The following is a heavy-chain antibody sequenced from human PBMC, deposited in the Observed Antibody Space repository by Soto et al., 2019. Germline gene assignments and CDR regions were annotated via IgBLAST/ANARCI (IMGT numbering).Heavy chain of an antibody. CDR3: ARAIYDILTGYYNDY. D-gene: IGHD3-9*01. Sequence: PGESLKISCAASGFTFSSYSMNWVRQAPGKGLEWVSSISSSSSYIYYADSVKGRFTISRDNAKNSLYLQMNSLRAEDTAVYYCARAIYDILTGYYNDYWGQGTLVTVSS. CDR1: GFTFSSYS. V-gene: IGHV3-21*01. J-gene: IGHJ4*02. CDR2: ISSSSSYI.